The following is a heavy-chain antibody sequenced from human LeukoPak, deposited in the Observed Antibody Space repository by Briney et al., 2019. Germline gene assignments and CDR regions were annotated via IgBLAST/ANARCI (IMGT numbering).Heavy chain of an antibody. D-gene: IGHD1-26*01. CDR3: ARKASYFDAFDI. J-gene: IGHJ3*02. CDR2: INPNSGGT. CDR1: GYTFTSYD. Sequence: ASVKVSCKASGYTFTSYDINWVRQATGQGLEWMGWINPNSGGTNYAQKFQGWVTMTRDTSISTAYMELSRLRSDDTAVYYCARKASYFDAFDIWGQGTMVTVSS. V-gene: IGHV1-2*04.